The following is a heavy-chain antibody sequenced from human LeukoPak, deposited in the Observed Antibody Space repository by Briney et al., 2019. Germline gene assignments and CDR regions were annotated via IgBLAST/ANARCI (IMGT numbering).Heavy chain of an antibody. Sequence: GGSLRLSCVASRFTFSSYVMGWVRQAPGKGLECVSAISGSGHKSYYADSVEGRFTISRDNPKNTLYLQMNSLRAEDTAVYYCARDLSLTGYLAYYYGMDVWGQGTTVTVSS. J-gene: IGHJ6*02. V-gene: IGHV3-23*01. CDR1: RFTFSSYV. D-gene: IGHD3-9*01. CDR3: ARDLSLTGYLAYYYGMDV. CDR2: ISGSGHKS.